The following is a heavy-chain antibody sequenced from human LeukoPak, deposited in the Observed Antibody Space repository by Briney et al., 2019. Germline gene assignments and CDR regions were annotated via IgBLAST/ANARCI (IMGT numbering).Heavy chain of an antibody. CDR3: ARLYDFWSAYGYYFDY. CDR1: GYSFTSYW. V-gene: IGHV1-69*01. Sequence: PGESLKISCKGSGYSFTSYWISWVRQAPGQGLEWMGGIIPIFGTANYAQKFQGRVTITADESTSTAYMELSSLRSEDTAVYYCARLYDFWSAYGYYFDYWGQGTLVTVSS. CDR2: IIPIFGTA. D-gene: IGHD3-3*01. J-gene: IGHJ4*02.